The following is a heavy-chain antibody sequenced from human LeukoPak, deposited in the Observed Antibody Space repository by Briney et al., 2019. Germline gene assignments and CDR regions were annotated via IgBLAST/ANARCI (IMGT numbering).Heavy chain of an antibody. Sequence: GGSLRLSCAASGFTFSSDAMHWVRQAPGKGLEWVGFISYDGNIKRYADSVKARFTISRENSKNTLHLQMNSLSAEDTPVYHCAKDRRTPWACDYWGQRTLVTVSS. V-gene: IGHV3-30*18. CDR3: AKDRRTPWACDY. J-gene: IGHJ4*02. CDR2: ISYDGNIK. CDR1: GFTFSSDA. D-gene: IGHD7-27*01.